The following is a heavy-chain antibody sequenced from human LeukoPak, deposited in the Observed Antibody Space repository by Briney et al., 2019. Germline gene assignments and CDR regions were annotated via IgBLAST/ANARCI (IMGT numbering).Heavy chain of an antibody. D-gene: IGHD3-22*01. Sequence: SETLSLTCTVSGGSISSGSYYWSWIRQPAGKGLEWIGRIHTSGSTNYNPSLKSRVTIPVDTSKNQFSLKLRSVTAADTAVYYCARDSDYYDSSGKFSLFDYWGQGTLVTVSP. V-gene: IGHV4-61*02. J-gene: IGHJ4*02. CDR3: ARDSDYYDSSGKFSLFDY. CDR1: GGSISSGSYY. CDR2: IHTSGST.